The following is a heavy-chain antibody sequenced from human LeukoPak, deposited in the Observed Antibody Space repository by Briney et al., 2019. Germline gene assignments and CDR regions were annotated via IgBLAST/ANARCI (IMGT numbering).Heavy chain of an antibody. CDR2: IGIRGDT. V-gene: IGHV3-13*01. CDR3: ARGGIQVSGIDEFDY. Sequence: EGSLRLSCAASGFTFIDYDMHWVRQVIGKGLEWVSAIGIRGDTHYSGSVKGRFTIPRENAESSLYLQMNSLRAEDTAVYYCARGGIQVSGIDEFDYWGQGTLVTVSS. D-gene: IGHD6-19*01. CDR1: GFTFIDYD. J-gene: IGHJ4*02.